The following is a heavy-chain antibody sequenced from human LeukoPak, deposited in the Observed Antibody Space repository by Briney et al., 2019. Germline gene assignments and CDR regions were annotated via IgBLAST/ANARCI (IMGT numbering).Heavy chain of an antibody. V-gene: IGHV3-48*04. D-gene: IGHD3-22*01. J-gene: IGHJ4*02. Sequence: GGSLRLSCEGSGFSFSSYWMAWVRQAPGKGLEWVSYISSSGNTIYYADSVKGRFTISRDNAKNSLYLQMNSLRAEDTALYFCARGPPNYYDSSGYFYLWGQGTLVTVSS. CDR1: GFSFSSYW. CDR3: ARGPPNYYDSSGYFYL. CDR2: ISSSGNTI.